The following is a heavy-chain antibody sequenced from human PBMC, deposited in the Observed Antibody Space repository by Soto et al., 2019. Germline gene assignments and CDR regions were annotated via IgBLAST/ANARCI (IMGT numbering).Heavy chain of an antibody. CDR3: ARQGNDCSSTSCPPRDYYYYMDV. Sequence: SETLSLTCTVSGGSISSSSYYWGWIRQPPGKGLEWIGSIYYSGSTYYNPSLKSRVTISVDTSKNQFSLKLSSVTAADTAVYYCARQGNDCSSTSCPPRDYYYYMDVWGKGTTVTVSS. CDR1: GGSISSSSYY. D-gene: IGHD2-2*01. V-gene: IGHV4-39*01. CDR2: IYYSGST. J-gene: IGHJ6*03.